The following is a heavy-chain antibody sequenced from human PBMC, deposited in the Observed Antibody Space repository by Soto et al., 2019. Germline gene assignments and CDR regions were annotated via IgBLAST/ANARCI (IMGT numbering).Heavy chain of an antibody. CDR3: ARDLRIVILGVGYYYMDV. Sequence: SETLSLTCTVSGGSISSDYWTWIRQPPGKGLEWIGYIYYNGITNYNPSLKSRVTISVDTSKNQFSLKLSSVTAADTAVYYCARDLRIVILGVGYYYMDVWGKGTTVTVSS. D-gene: IGHD3-3*01. V-gene: IGHV4-59*01. J-gene: IGHJ6*03. CDR1: GGSISSDY. CDR2: IYYNGIT.